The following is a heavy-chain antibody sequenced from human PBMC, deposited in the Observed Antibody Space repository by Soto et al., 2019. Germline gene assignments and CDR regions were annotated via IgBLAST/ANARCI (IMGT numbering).Heavy chain of an antibody. CDR3: VKAGVGGFRGWDTFNWFDS. J-gene: IGHJ5*01. V-gene: IGHV3-23*01. D-gene: IGHD5-18*01. CDR1: GFIFRSYA. Sequence: EVQLLESGGGLVQPGGSLRLSCAASGFIFRSYAMNWVRQAPGKGLERVSGISGSGDSTYYADAVKGRFTISRDNSKNTLFLQMNSLRDDDGAVYYCVKAGVGGFRGWDTFNWFDSWGQGILVTVSS. CDR2: ISGSGDST.